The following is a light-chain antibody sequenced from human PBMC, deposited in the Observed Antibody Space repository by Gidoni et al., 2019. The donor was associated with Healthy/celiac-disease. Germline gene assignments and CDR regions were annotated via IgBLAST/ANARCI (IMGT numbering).Light chain of an antibody. CDR1: QSVLYNSNNKNY. V-gene: IGKV4-1*01. J-gene: IGKJ2*01. Sequence: DLVMTQSPDSLAVSLGDRATINCKSSQSVLYNSNNKNYLAWYQQKPGQPPELLISWASARESGVPDRFSGSGSGTDFTLTISSLQAEDVAVYYCQQYYSTPYTFGQGTKLEIK. CDR3: QQYYSTPYT. CDR2: WAS.